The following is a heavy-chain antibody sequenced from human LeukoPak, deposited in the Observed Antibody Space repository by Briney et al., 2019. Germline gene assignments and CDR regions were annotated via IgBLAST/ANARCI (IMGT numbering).Heavy chain of an antibody. CDR1: GGSISSYF. CDR2: IYYSGST. J-gene: IGHJ3*02. Sequence: PPETLSLTCTVSGGSISSYFWNWIRQPPGKGLEWIGYIYYSGSTNYNPSLKSRVTISVDTSKNQFSLNLNSVTAADTAVYYCARGEDIVSTISGDAFDIWGQGTMVTVAS. CDR3: ARGEDIVSTISGDAFDI. V-gene: IGHV4-59*01. D-gene: IGHD5/OR15-5a*01.